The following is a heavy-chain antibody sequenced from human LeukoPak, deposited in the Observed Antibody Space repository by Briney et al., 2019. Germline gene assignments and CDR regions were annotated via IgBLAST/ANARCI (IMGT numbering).Heavy chain of an antibody. Sequence: PGGSLRLSCAASGFTFSSYGMHWVRQAPGKGLEWVAFIRYDGSNKYYADSVKGRFTISRDNSKNTLYLQMNSLRAEDTAVYYCARDQSPFLEWLANFDYWGQGTLVTVSS. CDR2: IRYDGSNK. V-gene: IGHV3-30*02. CDR3: ARDQSPFLEWLANFDY. J-gene: IGHJ4*02. D-gene: IGHD3-3*02. CDR1: GFTFSSYG.